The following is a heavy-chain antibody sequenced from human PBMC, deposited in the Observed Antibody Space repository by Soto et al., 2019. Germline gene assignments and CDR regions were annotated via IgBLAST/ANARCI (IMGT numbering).Heavy chain of an antibody. Sequence: ASVKVSCKXSGYTFTGYYIHWVRQAPGQGLEWMGWANPNSGGTNYAQKFQGWVTMTRDTSISTAYMELSRLRSDDTAVYYCVTSRVSIAVAGETEYYFDYWGQGTLVTVSS. CDR2: ANPNSGGT. J-gene: IGHJ4*02. V-gene: IGHV1-2*04. D-gene: IGHD6-19*01. CDR3: VTSRVSIAVAGETEYYFDY. CDR1: GYTFTGYY.